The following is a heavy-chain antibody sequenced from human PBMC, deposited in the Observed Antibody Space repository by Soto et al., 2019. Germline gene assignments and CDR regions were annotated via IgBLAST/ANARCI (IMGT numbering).Heavy chain of an antibody. CDR1: GASIPIGNSY. CDR2: IFYSGTT. J-gene: IGHJ4*02. D-gene: IGHD5-12*01. CDR3: ARGERDGYHFDY. V-gene: IGHV4-39*01. Sequence: SETLSLTCTVSGASIPIGNSYWGWIRQSPGKGLVWIGIIFYSGTTYYTPSLKSRVTISVDTSKNQFSLRLSSVTAADTAVYYCARGERDGYHFDYWGQG.